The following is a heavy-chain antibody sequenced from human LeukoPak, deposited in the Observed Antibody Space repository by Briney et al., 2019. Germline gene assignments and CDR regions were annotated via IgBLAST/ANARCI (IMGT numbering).Heavy chain of an antibody. CDR2: IYYSGST. V-gene: IGHV4-30-4*01. J-gene: IGHJ3*02. CDR3: ARAFDDSSGYPQDI. CDR1: GGSISSGDYY. D-gene: IGHD3-22*01. Sequence: PSETLSLTCTVSGGSISSGDYYWRWIRQPPGKGLEWIGYIYYSGSTYYNPSLKSRVTISVDTSKNQFSLKPSSVTAADTAVYYCARAFDDSSGYPQDIWGQGTMVTVSS.